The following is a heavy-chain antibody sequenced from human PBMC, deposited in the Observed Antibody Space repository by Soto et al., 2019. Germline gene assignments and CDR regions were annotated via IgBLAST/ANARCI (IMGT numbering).Heavy chain of an antibody. Sequence: PGGSLRLSCAASGFTFSSYGMHWVRQAPGKGLEWVAVISYDGSNKYYADSVKGRFTISRDNSKNTLYLQMNSLRAEDTAVYYCAKEYCSSNSCYTYFDYWGQGTLVTVSS. CDR3: AKEYCSSNSCYTYFDY. D-gene: IGHD2-2*02. CDR1: GFTFSSYG. J-gene: IGHJ4*02. CDR2: ISYDGSNK. V-gene: IGHV3-30*18.